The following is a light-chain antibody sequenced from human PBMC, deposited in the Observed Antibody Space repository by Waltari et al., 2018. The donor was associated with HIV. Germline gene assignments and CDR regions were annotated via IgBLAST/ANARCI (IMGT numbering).Light chain of an antibody. CDR2: EDS. Sequence: SYELTQPPSVSVSPGQTARITCSGDAFPNKYAYLYQQKSGQAPVLVIYEDSKRHTGIPERFSGSSSGTVATLTISGAQVEDESDYYCYSTDTSGHHRVFGGGTKLTVL. CDR3: YSTDTSGHHRV. CDR1: AFPNKY. J-gene: IGLJ2*01. V-gene: IGLV3-10*01.